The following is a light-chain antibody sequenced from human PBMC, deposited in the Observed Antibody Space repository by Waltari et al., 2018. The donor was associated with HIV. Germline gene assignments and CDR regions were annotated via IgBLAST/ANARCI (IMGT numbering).Light chain of an antibody. CDR3: QQRSNWPPRYS. V-gene: IGKV3-11*01. Sequence: ENVLTQSPATLSLSPGERATLSRRASQNVSSYLAWYQQKPGQAPRLLIYGASNRATGIPARFSGSGSGTDFTLTINSLEPEDFAVYYCQQRSNWPPRYSFGQGTKLEIK. CDR1: QNVSSY. CDR2: GAS. J-gene: IGKJ2*03.